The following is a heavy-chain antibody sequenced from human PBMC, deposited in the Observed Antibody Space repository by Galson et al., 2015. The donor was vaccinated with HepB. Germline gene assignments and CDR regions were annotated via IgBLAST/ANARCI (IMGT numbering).Heavy chain of an antibody. Sequence: SLRLSCAASGSTFSDYYMSWIRQAPGKGLEWISYITSTSRTVWYADSMKGRFTISRDNTGDSLFLEINSLRVDDTAVYYCATYDRGAFHLWGQGTTVTVS. J-gene: IGHJ3*01. D-gene: IGHD3-3*01. CDR2: ITSTSRTV. V-gene: IGHV3-11*01. CDR3: ATYDRGAFHL. CDR1: GSTFSDYY.